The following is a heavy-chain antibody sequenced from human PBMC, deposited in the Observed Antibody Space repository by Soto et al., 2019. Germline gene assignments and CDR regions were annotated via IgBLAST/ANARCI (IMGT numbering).Heavy chain of an antibody. D-gene: IGHD3-9*01. CDR3: ARFYDILTGYSTNFDY. CDR1: GYTFTSYG. V-gene: IGHV1-18*01. CDR2: ISAYNGNT. J-gene: IGHJ4*02. Sequence: ASVKVSCKASGYTFTSYGMSWVRQAPGQGLEWMGWISAYNGNTNYAQRLQGRVTMTTDTSTSTAYMELRSLRSDDTAVYYCARFYDILTGYSTNFDYWGQGTLVTVSS.